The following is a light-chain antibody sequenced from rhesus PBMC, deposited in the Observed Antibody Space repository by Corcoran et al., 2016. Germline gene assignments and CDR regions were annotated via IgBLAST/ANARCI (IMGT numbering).Light chain of an antibody. CDR1: NIGNNN. CDR3: QVWDTSRDQYI. CDR2: FAD. J-gene: IGLJ1*01. V-gene: IGLV3-44*01. Sequence: SYDLTQPPSVSVSPVRPARITCGGDNIGNNNVHWYHQKPPQAPLLVIYFADERPPGIPERFSGSKSATTATLTISGVEAGDEADYFCQVWDTSRDQYIFGGGTRLTVL.